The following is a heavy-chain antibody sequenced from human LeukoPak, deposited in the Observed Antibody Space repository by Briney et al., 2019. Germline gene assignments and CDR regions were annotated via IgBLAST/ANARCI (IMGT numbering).Heavy chain of an antibody. D-gene: IGHD5-18*01. CDR1: GFTFSSYA. CDR2: ISYDGSNK. V-gene: IGHV3-30*04. Sequence: GRSLRLSCAASGFTFSSYAMHWVRQAPGKGLEWVAVISYDGSNKYYADSVKGRFTISRDNSKNTLYLQMNSLRAEDTAVYYFSRDRIQLWFQYYFDYWGQGTLVTVSS. CDR3: SRDRIQLWFQYYFDY. J-gene: IGHJ4*02.